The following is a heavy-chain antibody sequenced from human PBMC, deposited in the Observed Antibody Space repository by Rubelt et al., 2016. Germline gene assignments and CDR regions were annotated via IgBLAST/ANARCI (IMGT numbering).Heavy chain of an antibody. CDR3: ATSMVRGVIYFDY. CDR2: IYHSGST. D-gene: IGHD3-10*01. CDR1: GGSISSSSYY. Sequence: QLQLQESGPGLVKPSETLSLTCTVSGGSISSSSYYWGWIRQPPGKGLEWIGSIYHSGSTYHNPSLKSRVTISVDTSKNQFSLKLSSVTAADTAVYYCATSMVRGVIYFDYWGQGTLVTVSS. J-gene: IGHJ4*02. V-gene: IGHV4-39*07.